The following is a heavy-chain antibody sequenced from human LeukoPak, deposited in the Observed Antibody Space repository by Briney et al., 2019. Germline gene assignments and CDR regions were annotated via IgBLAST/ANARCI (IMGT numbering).Heavy chain of an antibody. Sequence: GGSLRLSCAASGFTFSSYSMNWVRQAPGKGLEWVGFIRSKAYGGATEYAASVKGRFTISRDDSKSIAYLQMNSLKTEDTAVYYCTRVAVYYNSSGYYYDYYYGMDVWGQGTTVTVSS. J-gene: IGHJ6*02. D-gene: IGHD3-22*01. CDR2: IRSKAYGGAT. CDR3: TRVAVYYNSSGYYYDYYYGMDV. V-gene: IGHV3-49*04. CDR1: GFTFSSYS.